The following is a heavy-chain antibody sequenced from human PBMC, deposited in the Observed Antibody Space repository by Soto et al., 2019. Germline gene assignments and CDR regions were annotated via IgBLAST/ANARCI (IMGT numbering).Heavy chain of an antibody. D-gene: IGHD3-22*01. J-gene: IGHJ4*02. Sequence: EGSLRLSCAASGFPSSRYATPRVRQAPGKGLEWVSAISGGGGSTYYADSVKGRFPSPRDNPKNALYLQMSSLRAEATAVYPCAKEWGDYYDSSGYYGGGDYWGQGTMVTVSS. CDR1: GFPSSRYA. V-gene: IGHV3-23*01. CDR3: AKEWGDYYDSSGYYGGGDY. CDR2: ISGGGGST.